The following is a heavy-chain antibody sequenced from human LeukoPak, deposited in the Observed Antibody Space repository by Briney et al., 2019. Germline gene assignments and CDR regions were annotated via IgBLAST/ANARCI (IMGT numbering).Heavy chain of an antibody. J-gene: IGHJ4*02. Sequence: SETLSLTCTASGGSIGSYYWGWIRQPPGKGLEWIGEINHSGSTNYNPSLKSRVTISVDTSKNQFSLKLSSVTAADTAVYYCARVPPVVAGSYYFDYWGQGTLVTVSS. CDR2: INHSGST. V-gene: IGHV4-34*01. D-gene: IGHD2-15*01. CDR3: ARVPPVVAGSYYFDY. CDR1: GGSIGSYY.